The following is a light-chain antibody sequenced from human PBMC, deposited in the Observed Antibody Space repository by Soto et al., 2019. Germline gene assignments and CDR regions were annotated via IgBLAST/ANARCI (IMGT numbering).Light chain of an antibody. CDR3: QQRSNLFT. V-gene: IGKV3-11*01. Sequence: EIVLTQSPATLSLSPGERATLSCSASQSVSSYLAWYQQKPGQAPRLLIYDASNRATGIPARFSGSGSGTGFTLTISRLEPEAFAFYYCQQRSNLFTFGPETKVDIK. CDR1: QSVSSY. CDR2: DAS. J-gene: IGKJ3*01.